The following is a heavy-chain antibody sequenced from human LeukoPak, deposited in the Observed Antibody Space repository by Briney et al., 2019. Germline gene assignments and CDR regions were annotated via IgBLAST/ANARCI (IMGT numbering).Heavy chain of an antibody. Sequence: PSETLSLTCTVSGGSISSSSYYWGWIRQPPGKGLEWIGSIYYSGSTYYNPSLKSRVTKSVETSKNQFSLNLTSVTAADTAVYCCARDYGSGDSYFAYWGQGTLVTVSS. D-gene: IGHD3-10*01. V-gene: IGHV4-39*07. CDR3: ARDYGSGDSYFAY. CDR2: IYYSGST. J-gene: IGHJ4*02. CDR1: GGSISSSSYY.